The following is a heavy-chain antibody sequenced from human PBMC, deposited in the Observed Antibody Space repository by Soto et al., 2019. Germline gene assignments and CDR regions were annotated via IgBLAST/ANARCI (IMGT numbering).Heavy chain of an antibody. CDR2: ISSSSSYI. V-gene: IGHV3-21*01. J-gene: IGHJ4*02. Sequence: LGGSLRLSCAASGFTFSSYSMNWVRQAPGKGLEWVSSISSSSSYIYYADSVKGRFTISRDNAKNSLYLQMNSLRAEDTAVYYCARDSDSSSKDFDYWGQGTLVTVSS. CDR3: ARDSDSSSKDFDY. CDR1: GFTFSSYS. D-gene: IGHD3-22*01.